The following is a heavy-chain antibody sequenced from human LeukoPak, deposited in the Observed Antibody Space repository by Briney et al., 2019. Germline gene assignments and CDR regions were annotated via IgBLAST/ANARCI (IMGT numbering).Heavy chain of an antibody. Sequence: SETLSLTCTVSGGSISSYYWSWIRQPPGKGLEWIGNIYYSGSTNYNPSLKSRVTISVDTSKNQFSLKLSSVTAADTAVYYCARDFGDIVAAFDIWGQGTVVTVSA. CDR3: ARDFGDIVAAFDI. CDR1: GGSISSYY. D-gene: IGHD5-12*01. CDR2: IYYSGST. V-gene: IGHV4-59*01. J-gene: IGHJ3*02.